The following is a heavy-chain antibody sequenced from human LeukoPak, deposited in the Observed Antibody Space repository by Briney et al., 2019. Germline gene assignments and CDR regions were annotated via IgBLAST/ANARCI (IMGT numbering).Heavy chain of an antibody. D-gene: IGHD3-9*01. Sequence: GGSLRLSCAASGFTFSSYAMSWVRQAPGKGLEWVSAISGSGGSTYYADSVKGRFTISRDNSKNTLYLQMNSLRAEDTAVYYCAKDYDILTGYYHTIFDYWGQGTLVTVSS. CDR2: ISGSGGST. CDR3: AKDYDILTGYYHTIFDY. V-gene: IGHV3-23*01. J-gene: IGHJ4*02. CDR1: GFTFSSYA.